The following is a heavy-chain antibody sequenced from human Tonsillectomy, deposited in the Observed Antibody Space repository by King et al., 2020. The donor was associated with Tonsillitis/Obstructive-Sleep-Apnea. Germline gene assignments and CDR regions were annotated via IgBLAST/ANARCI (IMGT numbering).Heavy chain of an antibody. D-gene: IGHD3-10*01. CDR2: ISGCCGSA. J-gene: IGHJ4*02. Sequence: VQLVESGGGFVQPGGSLRLSCAASGITFSSYAMSWVRQAPGKGLEWVSTISGCCGSAYYADSVKGRFTISRDNSKNTLYLQMNSLRAEDTAVYYCAKAMVQGIIITIFDYWGQGTLVTVSS. V-gene: IGHV3-23*04. CDR3: AKAMVQGIIITIFDY. CDR1: GITFSSYA.